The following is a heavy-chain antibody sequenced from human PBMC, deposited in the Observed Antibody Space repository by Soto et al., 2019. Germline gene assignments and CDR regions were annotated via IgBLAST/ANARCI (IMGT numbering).Heavy chain of an antibody. J-gene: IGHJ4*02. CDR2: IWYDGSTK. D-gene: IGHD1-26*01. Sequence: RLSCAAAGFFFSNFGMHWVRQAPGLGLEWVAVIWYDGSTKYYGDSVKGRFTISRDNSENTLYLQMNSLRAEDTAVYYCARAVGPFDYWGQGTLVTVSS. V-gene: IGHV3-33*01. CDR1: GFFFSNFG. CDR3: ARAVGPFDY.